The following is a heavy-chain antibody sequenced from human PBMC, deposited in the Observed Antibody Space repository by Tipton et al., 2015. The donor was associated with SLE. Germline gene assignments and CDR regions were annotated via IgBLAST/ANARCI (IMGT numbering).Heavy chain of an antibody. CDR1: GGSISSYY. CDR3: ARGVEVVVIAATSFDY. D-gene: IGHD2-15*01. CDR2: IYYSGST. V-gene: IGHV4-39*07. J-gene: IGHJ4*02. Sequence: TLSLTCTVSGGSISSYYWGWIRQPPGKGLEWIGSIYYSGSTNYNPSLKSRVTISVDTSKNQFSLKLSSVTAADTAVYYCARGVEVVVIAATSFDYWGQGTLVTVSS.